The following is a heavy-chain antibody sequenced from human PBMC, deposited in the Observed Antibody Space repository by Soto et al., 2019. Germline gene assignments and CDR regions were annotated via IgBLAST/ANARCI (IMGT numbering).Heavy chain of an antibody. V-gene: IGHV3-15*01. CDR1: GISFNDAW. CDR2: IRSRSVGATT. CDR3: TTGPPVRGQCSRGSCY. Sequence: EVQLVESGGGLVKPGGSLRLSCAASGISFNDAWISWVRQAPGQGLEWIGRIRSRSVGATTDYAAPVKGRFTLSRDDSQNTVSLQMNILKTEDTGVYYCTTGPPVRGQCSRGSCYWGQGTLVTVSS. J-gene: IGHJ4*02. D-gene: IGHD2-15*01.